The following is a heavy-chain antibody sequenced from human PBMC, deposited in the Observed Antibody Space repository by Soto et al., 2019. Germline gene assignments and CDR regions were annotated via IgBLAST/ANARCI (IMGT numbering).Heavy chain of an antibody. V-gene: IGHV3-23*01. CDR2: ISGSGGST. CDR1: GFTFSSYA. CDR3: AKVWTMVRGALDY. Sequence: GESLKISCAASGFTFSSYAMSWVRQAPGKGLEWVSAISGSGGSTYYADSVKGRFTISRDNSKNTLYLQMNSLRAEDTAVYYCAKVWTMVRGALDYWGQGTLVTVSS. D-gene: IGHD3-10*01. J-gene: IGHJ4*02.